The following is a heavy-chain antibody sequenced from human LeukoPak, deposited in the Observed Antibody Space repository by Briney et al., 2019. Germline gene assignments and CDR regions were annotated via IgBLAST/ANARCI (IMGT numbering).Heavy chain of an antibody. CDR1: GFTFSSYA. CDR3: AKGFRDCSGGSCYPLFDY. CDR2: ISGSGGST. D-gene: IGHD2-15*01. J-gene: IGHJ4*02. V-gene: IGHV3-23*01. Sequence: GGSLRLSCAASGFTFSSYAMSWVRQAPGKGLEWVSAISGSGGSTYYADSVKGRFTISRDNSKNTLYLQMNSLRAEDTAVYYCAKGFRDCSGGSCYPLFDYWGQGTLVTVSS.